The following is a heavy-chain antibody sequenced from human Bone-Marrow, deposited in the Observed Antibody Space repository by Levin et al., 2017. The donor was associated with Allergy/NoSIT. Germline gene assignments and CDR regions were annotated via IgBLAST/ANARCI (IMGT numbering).Heavy chain of an antibody. V-gene: IGHV3-7*01. J-gene: IGHJ3*02. CDR1: GFRLSRFW. D-gene: IGHD4-17*01. Sequence: LSLTCAASGFRLSRFWMSWVRQTPGKGLEWVAIIKADGSEKFYQDSVEGRFTISRDNAKNSLYLQMFSLRIEDTAMYYCVRDPTVTTRHDAFDIWGQGTMVTVSS. CDR3: VRDPTVTTRHDAFDI. CDR2: IKADGSEK.